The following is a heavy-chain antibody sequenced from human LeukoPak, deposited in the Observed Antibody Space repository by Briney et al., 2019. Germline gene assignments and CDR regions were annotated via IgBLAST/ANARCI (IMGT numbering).Heavy chain of an antibody. V-gene: IGHV3-23*01. CDR2: ISGSGGST. J-gene: IGHJ4*02. CDR1: GFTFSSYA. D-gene: IGHD6-19*01. CDR3: AKDLEEYPGIAVAGGDY. Sequence: GGSLRLSCAASGFTFSSYAMSWVRQAPGKGLEWVSAISGSGGSTYYADSVKGRFTISRDNSKNTLYLQMNSLRAEDTAVYYCAKDLEEYPGIAVAGGDYWGRGTLVTVSS.